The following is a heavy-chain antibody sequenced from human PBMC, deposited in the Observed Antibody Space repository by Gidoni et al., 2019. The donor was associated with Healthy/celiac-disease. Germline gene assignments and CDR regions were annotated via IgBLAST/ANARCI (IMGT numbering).Heavy chain of an antibody. CDR2: IYPGDSDT. D-gene: IGHD3-22*01. Sequence: EVQLAPSGAEVKTPGESLKSSCNASGYSFTSYLISGGRQMPGKGLEWMGIIYPGDSDTRYSPSFQGQVTISADKSISTAYLRWSSLQASDTAMYYCARRAGYDSSGYYRWRAFDIWGQGTMVTVSS. CDR1: GYSFTSYL. V-gene: IGHV5-51*01. J-gene: IGHJ3*02. CDR3: ARRAGYDSSGYYRWRAFDI.